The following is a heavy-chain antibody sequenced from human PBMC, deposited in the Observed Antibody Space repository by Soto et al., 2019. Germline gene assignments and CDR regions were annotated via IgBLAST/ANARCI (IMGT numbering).Heavy chain of an antibody. CDR3: AILGSSSWSPHYYFDY. J-gene: IGHJ4*02. CDR1: GFTFNNYA. Sequence: PGGSLRLSCAASGFTFNNYAMGWVRQAPGKGLEWVSAITDSGDDTYYIDSVKGRFTISRDNSKSTLYLQMNSLRAEDTAIYYCAILGSSSWSPHYYFDYWGQGTLVTGSS. CDR2: ITDSGDDT. V-gene: IGHV3-23*01. D-gene: IGHD2-2*01.